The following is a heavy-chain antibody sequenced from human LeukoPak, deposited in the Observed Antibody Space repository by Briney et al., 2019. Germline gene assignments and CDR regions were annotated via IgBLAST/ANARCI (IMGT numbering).Heavy chain of an antibody. D-gene: IGHD4/OR15-4a*01. Sequence: PGGSLRLSCAVSGFTFSNYWMHWVRQAPGKGLVWVSRINSDGSSTTYADSVKGRFTISRDNAKNTLYLQMNSLRAEDTAVYYCARGFGANYNWFDPWGQGTLVTVSS. CDR2: INSDGSST. V-gene: IGHV3-74*01. CDR1: GFTFSNYW. CDR3: ARGFGANYNWFDP. J-gene: IGHJ5*02.